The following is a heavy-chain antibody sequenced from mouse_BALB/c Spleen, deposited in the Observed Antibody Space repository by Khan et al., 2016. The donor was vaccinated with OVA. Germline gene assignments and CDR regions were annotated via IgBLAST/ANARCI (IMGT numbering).Heavy chain of an antibody. Sequence: EVKLQESGPGLVKPSQSLSLTCTVTGYSITTDYAWNWIRQFPGNKLEWMGYISYSGNTKYNPYLKSRVSITRDTSKNQFFLQLKSVTTEDTASDYCARVYGGDFDYWGQGTTLTGSS. CDR2: ISYSGNT. J-gene: IGHJ2*01. D-gene: IGHD1-1*01. V-gene: IGHV3-2*02. CDR1: GYSITTDYA. CDR3: ARVYGGDFDY.